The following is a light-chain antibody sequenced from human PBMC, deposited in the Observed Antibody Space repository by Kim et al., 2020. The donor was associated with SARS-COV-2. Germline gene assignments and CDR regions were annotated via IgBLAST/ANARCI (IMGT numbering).Light chain of an antibody. CDR3: QQYLT. V-gene: IGKV3-20*01. J-gene: IGKJ4*01. CDR1: QSVSSSY. CDR2: GAS. Sequence: EIVLTQSPGTLSLSPGERATLSCRASQSVSSSYLAWYQQKPGQAPRLLIYGASSRATGIPDRFSGSGSGTDFTLTISRLEPEDFAVYYCQQYLTFGGGTKLEI.